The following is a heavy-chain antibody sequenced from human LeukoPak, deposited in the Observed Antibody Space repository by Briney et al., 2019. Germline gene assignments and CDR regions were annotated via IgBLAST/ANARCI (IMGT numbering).Heavy chain of an antibody. J-gene: IGHJ4*02. V-gene: IGHV1-24*01. Sequence: ASVKVSCKVSGYRLSAVSMHWVRQAPGKGLEWMGGFEPEDGATIYAERFQGRITMTEDTSTDTAYMDLSRLTSEDTAVYYCMIDYFEWASSRSGNCFWGQGTLVTVSS. D-gene: IGHD2-21*01. CDR1: GYRLSAVS. CDR2: FEPEDGAT. CDR3: MIDYFEWASSRSGNCF.